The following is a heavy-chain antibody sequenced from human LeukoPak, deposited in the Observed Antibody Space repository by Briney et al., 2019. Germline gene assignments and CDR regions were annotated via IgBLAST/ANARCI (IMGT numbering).Heavy chain of an antibody. CDR2: LYSGGST. CDR3: TRNKYYYYYGMDV. V-gene: IGHV3-66*01. Sequence: GGSLRLSCAASESTVGSNYLNWVRQAPGKGLEWVSVLYSGGSTDYADSVKGRFTISRDDSKNTMYLQMNSLRAEDTAVYYCTRNKYYYYYGMDVWGQGATVTVSS. CDR1: ESTVGSNY. J-gene: IGHJ6*02.